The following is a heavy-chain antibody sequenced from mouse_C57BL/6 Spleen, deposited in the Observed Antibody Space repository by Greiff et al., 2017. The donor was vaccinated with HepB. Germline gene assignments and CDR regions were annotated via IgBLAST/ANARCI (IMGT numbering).Heavy chain of an antibody. CDR3: ASRTAQALFDY. CDR1: GYTFTSYG. V-gene: IGHV1-81*01. CDR2: IYPRSGNT. D-gene: IGHD3-2*02. J-gene: IGHJ2*01. Sequence: QVRLQQSGAELARPGASVKLSCKASGYTFTSYGISWVKQRTGQGLEWIGEIYPRSGNTYYNEKFKGKATLTADKSSSTAYMELRSLTSEDSAVYFCASRTAQALFDYWGQGTTLTVSS.